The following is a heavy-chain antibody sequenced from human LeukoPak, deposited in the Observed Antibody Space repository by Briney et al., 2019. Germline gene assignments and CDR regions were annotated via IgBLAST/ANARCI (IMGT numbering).Heavy chain of an antibody. J-gene: IGHJ4*02. V-gene: IGHV1-18*01. CDR3: ARDYYYGSGSFYSYF. CDR2: ISAYNGNT. D-gene: IGHD3-10*01. Sequence: ASVKVSCKASGYTFTSYGFNWVRQAPGQGLEWMGWISAYNGNTNYAQKLQGRVTMTTDTSTSTAYMELRSLKSDDTAVYYCARDYYYGSGSFYSYFWGQGTLVTVSS. CDR1: GYTFTSYG.